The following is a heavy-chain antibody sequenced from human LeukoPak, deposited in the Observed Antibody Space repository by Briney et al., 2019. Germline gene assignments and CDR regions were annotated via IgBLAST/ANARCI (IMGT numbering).Heavy chain of an antibody. Sequence: SSETLSLTCTVSGGSISSYYWSWIRQPPGKGLEWIGYIYYSGSTNYNPSLKSRVTISVDTSKNQFSLKLSSVTAADTAVYYCASVDYYDSSGYYEDYAFDIWGQGTMVTVSS. CDR2: IYYSGST. CDR1: GGSISSYY. CDR3: ASVDYYDSSGYYEDYAFDI. J-gene: IGHJ3*02. D-gene: IGHD3-22*01. V-gene: IGHV4-59*08.